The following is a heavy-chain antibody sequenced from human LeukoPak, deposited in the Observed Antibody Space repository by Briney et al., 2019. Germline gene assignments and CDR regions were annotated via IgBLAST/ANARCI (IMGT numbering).Heavy chain of an antibody. CDR1: GFTFSSYA. CDR2: ISGSGGST. CDR3: ANRITIFGVVTSEY. V-gene: IGHV3-23*01. D-gene: IGHD3-3*01. Sequence: SGGSLRLSCAASGFTFSSYAMSWVRQAPGKGLEWVSAISGSGGSTYYADSVKGRFTISRDNSKNTLYLQMNSLRAEDTAVYYCANRITIFGVVTSEYWGQGTLVTVSS. J-gene: IGHJ4*02.